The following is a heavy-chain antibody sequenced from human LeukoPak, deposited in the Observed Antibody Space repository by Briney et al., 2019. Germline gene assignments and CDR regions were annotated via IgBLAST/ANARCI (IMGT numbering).Heavy chain of an antibody. D-gene: IGHD3-10*01. CDR2: IDTNTGKP. Sequence: ASVKVSCKASGYTFTSYAMNWVRQAPGQGLEWMGWIDTNTGKPTYAQGFTGRFVFSLDTSVNTAYLEISGLKADDTAMYYCARAVEGSDIVYWGQGTRVTVSS. CDR3: ARAVEGSDIVY. CDR1: GYTFTSYA. J-gene: IGHJ4*02. V-gene: IGHV7-4-1*02.